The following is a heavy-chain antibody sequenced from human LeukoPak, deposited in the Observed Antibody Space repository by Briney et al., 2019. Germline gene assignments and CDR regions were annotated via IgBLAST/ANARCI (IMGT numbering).Heavy chain of an antibody. CDR2: ISSSGKYV. Sequence: KPGGSLRLSCSAAGFGITTYSMNWVRQAPGKGLEWVSSISSSGKYVYYGDSVKGRFTLSRDDAKNELYLQMNSLRAEDTAAYYCAKGTYDSRGHFDYWGQGTLVSVSS. V-gene: IGHV3-21*04. D-gene: IGHD3-22*01. J-gene: IGHJ4*02. CDR3: AKGTYDSRGHFDY. CDR1: GFGITTYS.